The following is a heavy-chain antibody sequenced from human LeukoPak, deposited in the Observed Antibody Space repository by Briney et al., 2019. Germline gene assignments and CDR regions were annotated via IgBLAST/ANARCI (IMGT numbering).Heavy chain of an antibody. CDR1: GXTFNTYT. CDR2: ISSSSSYI. V-gene: IGHV3-21*01. Sequence: GGSLRLSWADSGXTFNTYTVNWVRQAPGKGLEWVSSISSSSSYIYYADSVKGRFTTSRDNAEKSLYLQLNSLRAEDTAVYYCAKTLSRDSGDAFDIWGQGTMVTVSS. CDR3: AKTLSRDSGDAFDI. D-gene: IGHD1-26*01. J-gene: IGHJ3*02.